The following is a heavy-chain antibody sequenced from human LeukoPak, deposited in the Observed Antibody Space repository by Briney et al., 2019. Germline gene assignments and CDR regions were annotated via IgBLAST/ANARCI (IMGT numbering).Heavy chain of an antibody. CDR2: INPNSGGT. CDR3: ARNGRGSGWYGVYYYYMDV. J-gene: IGHJ6*03. D-gene: IGHD6-19*01. CDR1: GYTFTGYY. V-gene: IGHV1-2*02. Sequence: ASVKVSCKASGYTFTGYYMHWVRQAPGQGLEWMGWINPNSGGTNYAQKFQGRVTMTRDTSISTAYMELSRLRSDDTAVYYCARNGRGSGWYGVYYYYMDVWGKGTTVTVSS.